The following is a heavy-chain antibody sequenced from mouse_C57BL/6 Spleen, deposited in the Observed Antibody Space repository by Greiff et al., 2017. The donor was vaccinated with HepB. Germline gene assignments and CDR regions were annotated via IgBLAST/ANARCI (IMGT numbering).Heavy chain of an antibody. J-gene: IGHJ4*01. CDR2: IYPGDGDT. D-gene: IGHD1-1*01. Sequence: QVQLQQSGAELVKPGASVKISCKASGYAFSSYWMNWVKQRPGKGLEWIGQIYPGDGDTNYNGKFKGKATLTADKSSSTAYMQLSSLTSEDSAVYFCARYLYYGSPDYYAMDYWGQGTSVTVSS. V-gene: IGHV1-80*01. CDR1: GYAFSSYW. CDR3: ARYLYYGSPDYYAMDY.